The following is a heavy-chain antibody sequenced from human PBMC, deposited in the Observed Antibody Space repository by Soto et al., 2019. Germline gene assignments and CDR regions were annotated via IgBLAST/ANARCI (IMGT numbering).Heavy chain of an antibody. CDR3: TRAEIGAAFYTSDMDV. D-gene: IGHD4-4*01. J-gene: IGHJ6*02. CDR2: LIPFLQKA. CDR1: GGTLRTST. V-gene: IGHV1-69*02. Sequence: QVHLVQSGAEVRKPGSSVKVSCKASGGTLRTSTITWVRQGPGQGPEWMGRLIPFLQKANYAQQFQGRVSTTGAAPESIISMELRSLPFEDTAVYYCTRAEIGAAFYTSDMDVWGPGTTVIVSS.